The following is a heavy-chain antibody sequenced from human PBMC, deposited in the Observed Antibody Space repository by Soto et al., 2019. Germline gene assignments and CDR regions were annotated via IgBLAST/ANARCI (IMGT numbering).Heavy chain of an antibody. CDR3: ARDTRGAYLDY. Sequence: GGSLRLSCAASGFTFTSYGMHWVRQAPGKGLEWVAVIWDDGSNKLYGDSVKGRFTISRDNSKNTVYLQMNSLRAEETAVYYCARDTRGAYLDYWGQGTLVTVSS. V-gene: IGHV3-33*01. CDR1: GFTFTSYG. J-gene: IGHJ4*02. D-gene: IGHD2-15*01. CDR2: IWDDGSNK.